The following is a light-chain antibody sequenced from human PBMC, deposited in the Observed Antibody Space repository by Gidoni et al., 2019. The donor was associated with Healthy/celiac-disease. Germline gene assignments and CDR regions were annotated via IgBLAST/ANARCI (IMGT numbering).Light chain of an antibody. CDR2: WAS. CDR1: QSVLYSSNNKNY. Sequence: DILMTQSPASLAVSLGERATINCKSSQSVLYSSNNKNYLAWYQQKPGQPPKLLIYWASTRESGVPDRFSGSGYGTDFTLTISSLQAEDVAVYYCQQYYSTPPTFGGGTKVEIK. CDR3: QQYYSTPPT. J-gene: IGKJ4*01. V-gene: IGKV4-1*01.